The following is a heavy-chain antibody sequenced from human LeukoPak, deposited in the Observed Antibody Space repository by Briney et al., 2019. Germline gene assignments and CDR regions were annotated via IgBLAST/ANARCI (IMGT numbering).Heavy chain of an antibody. CDR1: GGTFSSYA. Sequence: ASVKVSCKASGGTFSSYAISWVRQAPGQGLEWMGWISAYNGNTNYAQKLQGRVTMTTDTSTSTAYMELRSLRSDDTAVYYCARTGLLWFGELLGAFDIWGQGTMVTVSS. CDR3: ARTGLLWFGELLGAFDI. V-gene: IGHV1-18*01. D-gene: IGHD3-10*01. J-gene: IGHJ3*02. CDR2: ISAYNGNT.